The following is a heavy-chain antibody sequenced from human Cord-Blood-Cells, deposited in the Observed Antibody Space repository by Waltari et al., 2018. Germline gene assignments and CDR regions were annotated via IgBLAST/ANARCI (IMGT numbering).Heavy chain of an antibody. CDR1: GGAFSSYA. CDR3: ARAAVFGVPKENWFDP. J-gene: IGHJ5*02. CDR2: ISPICGTA. D-gene: IGHD3-10*02. Sequence: QVQLVQSGAEVKKPGSSVKVSCKASGGAFSSYAISWVRQAPGQGLEWMGGISPICGTANYAQKFQGRVKITADESTSTAYMELSSLSCEDTDVDYCARAAVFGVPKENWFDPWGQGTLVTVSS. V-gene: IGHV1-69*01.